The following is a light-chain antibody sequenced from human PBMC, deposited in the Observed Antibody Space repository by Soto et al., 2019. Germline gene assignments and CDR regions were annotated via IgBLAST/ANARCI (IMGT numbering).Light chain of an antibody. Sequence: QSALTQPRSVSGSPGQSVTISCTGTSSDVGGYNYVSWYQQHPGKAPKLMIYDVSKRPSGVPDRFSGSKSGNTASLTISGLQAEDEADYYCCSYTRSSTSDVFGTGTKLTVL. CDR2: DVS. CDR1: SSDVGGYNY. J-gene: IGLJ1*01. CDR3: CSYTRSSTSDV. V-gene: IGLV2-11*01.